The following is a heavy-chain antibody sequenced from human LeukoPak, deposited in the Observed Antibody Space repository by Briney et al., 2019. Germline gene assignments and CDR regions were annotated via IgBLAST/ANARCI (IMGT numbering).Heavy chain of an antibody. CDR3: ARIYGSGWFDP. J-gene: IGHJ5*02. Sequence: PGGXLRLSCAASGFTFSSYSMNWVRQAPGKGLESVSSISIISPYIYYAASVNGPFTISRHNPKNSLYLQMNSLRAEDTAVYYCARIYGSGWFDPWGRGTLVTVSS. CDR1: GFTFSSYS. V-gene: IGHV3-21*01. CDR2: ISIISPYI. D-gene: IGHD3-10*01.